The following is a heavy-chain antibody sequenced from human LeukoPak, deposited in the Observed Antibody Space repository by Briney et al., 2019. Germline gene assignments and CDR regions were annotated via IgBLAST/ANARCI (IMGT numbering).Heavy chain of an antibody. Sequence: ASVKVSCKASGYTFTGYYMHWVRQAPGQGLEWMGWINPNSGGTNYAQKFQGRVTMTRDTSISTAYMELSRLRSGDTAVYYCARDYGDPVGYGMDVWGQGTTVTVSS. CDR2: INPNSGGT. CDR1: GYTFTGYY. J-gene: IGHJ6*02. D-gene: IGHD4-17*01. V-gene: IGHV1-2*02. CDR3: ARDYGDPVGYGMDV.